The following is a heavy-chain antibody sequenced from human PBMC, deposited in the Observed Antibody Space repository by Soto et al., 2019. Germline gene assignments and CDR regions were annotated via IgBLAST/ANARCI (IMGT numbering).Heavy chain of an antibody. CDR3: AKGHSSGWYYFDY. J-gene: IGHJ4*02. Sequence: QVQLVESGGGVVQPGRSLRLSCAASGFTFSSYGMHWVRQAPGKGLEWVAVISYDGSTKYYPDSVKGRFTISRDNSKNRRYLQVNSLRAEDTAVYYCAKGHSSGWYYFDYWGQGTLVTVSS. D-gene: IGHD6-19*01. CDR2: ISYDGSTK. V-gene: IGHV3-30*18. CDR1: GFTFSSYG.